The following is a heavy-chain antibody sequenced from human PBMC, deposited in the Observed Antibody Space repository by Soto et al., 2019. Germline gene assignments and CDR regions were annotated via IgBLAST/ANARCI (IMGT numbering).Heavy chain of an antibody. CDR1: GYSFTNYG. CDR3: ARDRGVAPPVAGNTHYYYYMDV. V-gene: IGHV1-18*01. D-gene: IGHD6-19*01. J-gene: IGHJ6*03. Sequence: QEQLVQSGGEVKKPGASVKVSCKASGYSFTNYGITWVRQAPGQGFVWMGWISAYNGDTNYAQKLQGRVTMTTDASTSTAYLELRCLRSDDTAVYYCARDRGVAPPVAGNTHYYYYMDVWGKGTTVTVSS. CDR2: ISAYNGDT.